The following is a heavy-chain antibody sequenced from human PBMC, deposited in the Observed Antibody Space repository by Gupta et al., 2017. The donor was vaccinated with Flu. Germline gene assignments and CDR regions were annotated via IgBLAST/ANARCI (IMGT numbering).Heavy chain of an antibody. D-gene: IGHD4-17*01. CDR1: GFTFSSYA. Sequence: EVQLLESGGGLVQPGGSLRLSCAASGFTFSSYAMSWVRQAPGKVLEWVSAISGSGGSTDDADSVKGRFTISRDKSKNTLYMKMNRLSSEDTAVYCCAKYQGVGDSNDWGQGTMVTVSS. CDR2: ISGSGGST. V-gene: IGHV3-23*01. J-gene: IGHJ4*02. CDR3: AKYQGVGDSND.